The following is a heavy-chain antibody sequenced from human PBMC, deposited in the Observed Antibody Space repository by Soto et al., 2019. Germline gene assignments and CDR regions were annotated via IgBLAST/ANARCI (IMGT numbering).Heavy chain of an antibody. CDR3: ASDKEYTTRYSMDV. D-gene: IGHD6-6*01. CDR2: IIPIYGTA. V-gene: IGHV1-69*01. J-gene: IGHJ6*02. CDR1: GVTFSSYA. Sequence: QVQLVQAGAEVKKPGSSVKVSCKASGVTFSSYAISWVRQAPGQGLEWMGGIIPIYGTANYAQKFQGRVTITADESTSTAYMELSSLTSEDTAVYYWASDKEYTTRYSMDVWGQGTTIIVS.